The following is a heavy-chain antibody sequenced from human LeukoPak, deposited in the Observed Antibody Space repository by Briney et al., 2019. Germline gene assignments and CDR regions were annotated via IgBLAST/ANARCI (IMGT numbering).Heavy chain of an antibody. CDR3: ARGPTDPTQSVLLWLGELYGPSMRCDP. Sequence: GASVTVSCTASGYTFTSYDINWVRQAPGQGLEWMGWMNPNSGNTAYAQTSQGRVTMTRNTSISTAYMELSSLRSEDTAVYYCARGPTDPTQSVLLWLGELYGPSMRCDPWGEGTLVTVSS. CDR1: GYTFTSYD. D-gene: IGHD3-10*01. J-gene: IGHJ5*02. V-gene: IGHV1-8*01. CDR2: MNPNSGNT.